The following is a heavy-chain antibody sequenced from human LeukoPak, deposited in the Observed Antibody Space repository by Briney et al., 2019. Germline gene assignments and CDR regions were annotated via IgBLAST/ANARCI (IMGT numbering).Heavy chain of an antibody. J-gene: IGHJ4*02. CDR2: ISISGDTT. D-gene: IGHD4-17*01. V-gene: IGHV3-23*01. CDR1: GFTFSSHA. Sequence: GGSLRLSCGASGFTFSSHAMTWVRQAPGKGLEWVSAISISGDTTYYADAVKGRFTISRDNSKNTVYLQMNSLGAEDTAVYYCANEIRPNDYWGQGTLVTVSS. CDR3: ANEIRPNDY.